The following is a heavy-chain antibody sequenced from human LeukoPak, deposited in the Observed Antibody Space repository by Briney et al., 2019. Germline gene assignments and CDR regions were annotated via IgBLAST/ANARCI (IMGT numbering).Heavy chain of an antibody. CDR2: MNPNSGYT. J-gene: IGHJ6*03. V-gene: IGHV1-8*03. CDR3: ARARRVTTSYYYYYYMDV. Sequence: ASVEVSCKASGYTFTSYDINWVRQATGQGLEWMGWMNPNSGYTGYAQKFQGRVTITRNTSISTAYMELSSLRSEDTAVYYCARARRVTTSYYYYYYMDVWGKGTTVTVSS. CDR1: GYTFTSYD. D-gene: IGHD4-11*01.